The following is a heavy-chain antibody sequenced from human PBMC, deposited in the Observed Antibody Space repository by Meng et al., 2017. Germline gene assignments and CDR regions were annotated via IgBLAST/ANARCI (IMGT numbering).Heavy chain of an antibody. CDR2: IYHSGSH. V-gene: IGHV4-4*02. Sequence: QVELQEAGPGLVKRSGTLSLICDVFCGSISSRNWWSWVRQPPGKGLEWIGEIYHSGSHNYNPYLKSRVTISVDKSKNQFSLKLSSVTAADTAVYYCARDVVGAIIIARGDYWGQGTLVTVSS. D-gene: IGHD1-26*01. CDR3: ARDVVGAIIIARGDY. J-gene: IGHJ4*02. CDR1: CGSISSRNW.